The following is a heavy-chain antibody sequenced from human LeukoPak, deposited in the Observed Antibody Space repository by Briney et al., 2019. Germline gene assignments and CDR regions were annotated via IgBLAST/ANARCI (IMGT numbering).Heavy chain of an antibody. CDR2: INHSGST. Sequence: SETLSLTCAVYGGSFSGYYWSWIRQPPGKGLEWIGEINHSGSTNYNPSLKSRVTISVDTSKNQFSLKLSSVTAADTAVYYCAREQWLGRRDYFDYWGQGTLVTVSS. CDR3: AREQWLGRRDYFDY. J-gene: IGHJ4*02. CDR1: GGSFSGYY. V-gene: IGHV4-34*01. D-gene: IGHD6-19*01.